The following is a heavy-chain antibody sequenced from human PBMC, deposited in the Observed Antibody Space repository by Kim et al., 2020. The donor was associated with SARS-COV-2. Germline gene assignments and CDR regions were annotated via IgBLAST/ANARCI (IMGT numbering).Heavy chain of an antibody. CDR2: LSSDEGYI. J-gene: IGHJ2*01. CDR1: GFSFSTYS. D-gene: IGHD3-9*01. Sequence: GGSLRLSCVDSGFSFSTYSMNWVRQAPGKGLEWVSSLSSDEGYIYYADSVQGRFTISRDNAKNSLYLQMNSLRADDTAVYYCARTAKEFDYLTGYYDYWYFAIGGRGTLVTVSS. V-gene: IGHV3-21*04. CDR3: ARTAKEFDYLTGYYDYWYFAI.